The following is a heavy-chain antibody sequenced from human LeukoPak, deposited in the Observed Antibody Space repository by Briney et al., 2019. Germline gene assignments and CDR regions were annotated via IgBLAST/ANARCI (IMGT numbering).Heavy chain of an antibody. V-gene: IGHV4-59*01. D-gene: IGHD6-13*01. CDR2: IYYSGGT. J-gene: IGHJ2*01. CDR3: ARVYYSNSYDYWYFDL. Sequence: PSETLSPTCTVSGGSISSYYWSWLRQPPGKGLEWLGYIYYSGGTNYNPSLKSRVTISVDTSKIHFSLKLSSVTAADTAAYYCARVYYSNSYDYWYFDLWGRGTLVTVSS. CDR1: GGSISSYY.